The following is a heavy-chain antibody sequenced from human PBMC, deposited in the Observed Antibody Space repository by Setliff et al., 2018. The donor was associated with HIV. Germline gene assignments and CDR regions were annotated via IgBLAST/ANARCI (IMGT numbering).Heavy chain of an antibody. V-gene: IGHV4-39*07. CDR3: ARGVAAAGL. Sequence: SETLSLTCTVSGGSIYSGAYYWAWIRQPPGKGLEWIGNIFYSGHTFYNPSLRSRVTISVDTSKNQFSLKLSSVTAADTAVYYCARGVAAAGLWGQGTLVTVSS. J-gene: IGHJ4*02. CDR1: GGSIYSGAYY. CDR2: IFYSGHT. D-gene: IGHD6-13*01.